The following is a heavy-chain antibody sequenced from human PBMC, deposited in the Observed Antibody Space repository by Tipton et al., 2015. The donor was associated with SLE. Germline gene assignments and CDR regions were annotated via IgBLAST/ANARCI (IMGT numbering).Heavy chain of an antibody. CDR1: GGTFSSYA. J-gene: IGHJ3*02. Sequence: QLVQSGAEVKKPGSSVKVSCKASGGTFSSYAISWVRQAPGQGLEWMGGIIPIFGTANYAQKLQGRVTITADESTSTAYMELSSLRSEDTAVYYCASYDSSGPTGAFDIWGQGTMVTVSS. CDR2: IIPIFGTA. D-gene: IGHD3-22*01. CDR3: ASYDSSGPTGAFDI. V-gene: IGHV1-69*01.